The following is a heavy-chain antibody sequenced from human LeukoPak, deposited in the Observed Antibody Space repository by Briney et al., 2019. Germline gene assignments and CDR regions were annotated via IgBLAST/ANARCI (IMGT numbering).Heavy chain of an antibody. CDR3: AKDLGGSSSWYRYYGMDV. V-gene: IGHV3-43*02. CDR2: ISGDGGST. D-gene: IGHD6-13*01. CDR1: GFTFSRYS. J-gene: IGHJ6*02. Sequence: GGSLRLSCAASGFTFSRYSINWVRQAPGKGLEWVSLISGDGGSTYYADSVKGRFTISRDNSKNSLYLQMNSLRTEDTALYYCAKDLGGSSSWYRYYGMDVWGQGTTVTVSS.